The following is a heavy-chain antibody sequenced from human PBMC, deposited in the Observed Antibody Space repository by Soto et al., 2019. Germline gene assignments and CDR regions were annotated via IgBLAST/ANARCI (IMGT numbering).Heavy chain of an antibody. V-gene: IGHV3-33*01. CDR3: ARDNHLGYCNGGSCYGLDS. D-gene: IGHD2-15*01. Sequence: QVQLVESGGGVVQPGRSLRLSCAASGFTFSIYGMHWVRQAPGKGLEWVAIAWFDGSIEYYADSVKGRFTISRDNSKNTLYLQINSLRAEDTAVYYCARDNHLGYCNGGSCYGLDSWGQGTLVTVSS. CDR1: GFTFSIYG. J-gene: IGHJ5*01. CDR2: AWFDGSIE.